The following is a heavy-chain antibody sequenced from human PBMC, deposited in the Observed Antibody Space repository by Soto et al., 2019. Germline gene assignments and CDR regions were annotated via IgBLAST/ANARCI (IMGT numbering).Heavy chain of an antibody. V-gene: IGHV4-61*08. D-gene: IGHD3-22*01. Sequence: SETLSLTCTVSGGSIRTGDYYWVWIRQPPGKGLEWIGHVSSSGTTKYTPSLQSRVTISVGTSKKQFSLKLNSVTAADTAVYYCARVEGNYYDRSGHHVSWFDPWGQGIMVTVSS. J-gene: IGHJ5*02. CDR1: GGSIRTGDYY. CDR2: VSSSGTT. CDR3: ARVEGNYYDRSGHHVSWFDP.